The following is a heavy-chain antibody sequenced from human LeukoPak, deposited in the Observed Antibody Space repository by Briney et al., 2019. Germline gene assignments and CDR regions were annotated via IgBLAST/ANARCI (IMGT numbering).Heavy chain of an antibody. J-gene: IGHJ4*02. CDR1: GFTFSSHN. Sequence: GGALRPPRAASGFTFSSHNMNWGRQAPGEGLEWVSSISSSSSYIYYADSVKGRFTISRDNAKNSLYLQMNSLRAEDTAVYYCARDRRAHGYWGQGTLVTVSS. CDR3: ARDRRAHGY. V-gene: IGHV3-21*04. CDR2: ISSSSSYI.